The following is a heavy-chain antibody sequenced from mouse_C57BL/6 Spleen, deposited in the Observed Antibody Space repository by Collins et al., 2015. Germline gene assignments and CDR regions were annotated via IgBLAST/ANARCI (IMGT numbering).Heavy chain of an antibody. CDR3: ARGMITTAMDY. CDR2: INYDGSN. D-gene: IGHD2-4*01. CDR1: GYSIASGYY. V-gene: IGHV3-6*02. J-gene: IGHJ4*01. Sequence: DVQLQESGPGLVKPSQSLSLTCSVTGYSIASGYYWNWIRHFPGNKLEWMGYINYDGSNNYNPSLENRISITRDTSKNQFFLKLNSVTTEDTATYYCARGMITTAMDYWGQGTSVTVSS.